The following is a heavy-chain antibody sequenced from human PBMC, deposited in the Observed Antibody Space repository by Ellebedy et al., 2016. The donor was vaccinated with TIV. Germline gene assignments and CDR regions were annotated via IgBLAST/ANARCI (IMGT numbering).Heavy chain of an antibody. CDR2: IRSIPYGGTT. CDR3: ARHWGFRFDS. D-gene: IGHD7-27*01. Sequence: GESLKISCTTSGFTFGDHAVSWVRQAPGKGLEWVGFIRSIPYGGTTEYAASVKGRFTISRDEANSIAHLQMNSLRTEDTAIYYCARHWGFRFDSWGPGTLVTVSS. V-gene: IGHV3-49*04. CDR1: GFTFGDHA. J-gene: IGHJ4*02.